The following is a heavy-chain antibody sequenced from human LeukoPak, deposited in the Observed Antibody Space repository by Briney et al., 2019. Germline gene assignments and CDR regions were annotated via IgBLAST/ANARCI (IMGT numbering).Heavy chain of an antibody. D-gene: IGHD3-10*01. CDR2: IWFDGSNR. J-gene: IGHJ4*02. V-gene: IGHV3-33*01. Sequence: GGSLRLSCEASGFTFRNYGMHWVRQAPGKGLDWVGVIWFDGSNRYYADSVKGRFTISRDNSKNTLYLQVNSVRAEDTAVYYCARELIGVITDFDYWGQGTLVTVSS. CDR1: GFTFRNYG. CDR3: ARELIGVITDFDY.